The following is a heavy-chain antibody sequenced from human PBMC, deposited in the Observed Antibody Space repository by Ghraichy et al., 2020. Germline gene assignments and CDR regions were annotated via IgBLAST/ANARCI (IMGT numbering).Heavy chain of an antibody. J-gene: IGHJ4*02. CDR3: TTEAPMKQQLVLFDY. D-gene: IGHD6-13*01. CDR1: GFTFSNAW. CDR2: IKSKTDGGTT. Sequence: GGSLRLSCAASGFTFSNAWMSWVRQAPGKGLEWVGRIKSKTDGGTTDYAAPVKGRFTISRDDSKNTLYLQMNSLKTEDTAVYYCTTEAPMKQQLVLFDYWGQGTLVTVSS. V-gene: IGHV3-15*01.